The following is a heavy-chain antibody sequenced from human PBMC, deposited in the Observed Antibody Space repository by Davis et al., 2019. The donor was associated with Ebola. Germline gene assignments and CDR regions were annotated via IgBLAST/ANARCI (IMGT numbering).Heavy chain of an antibody. J-gene: IGHJ3*02. V-gene: IGHV1-3*01. D-gene: IGHD1-7*01. CDR1: GYTFTSYG. Sequence: ASVKVSCKASGYTFTSYGISWVRQAPGQTLEWMGWINAGNGNTKYSQKFQGRVTITRDTSATTAYMDLSSLTSEDTAVYYCARVGMGTNDAFDIWGQGTKVTVSS. CDR2: INAGNGNT. CDR3: ARVGMGTNDAFDI.